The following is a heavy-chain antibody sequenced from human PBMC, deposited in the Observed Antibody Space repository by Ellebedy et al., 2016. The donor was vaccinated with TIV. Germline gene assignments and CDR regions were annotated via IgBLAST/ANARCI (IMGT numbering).Heavy chain of an antibody. V-gene: IGHV2-70*11. CDR2: LDWDGDQ. Sequence: SGPTLVTPTQNLTLTCSFSGFSLTTTGMCVRWIRQSPGKAPEWLARLDWDGDQYYNPSLKTRLTISKHTSKNQVVLIMTNMDPVETATYYCARTSRRGSGSYLDFWGQGALVTVSS. CDR1: GFSLTTTGMC. J-gene: IGHJ4*02. CDR3: ARTSRRGSGSYLDF. D-gene: IGHD3-10*01.